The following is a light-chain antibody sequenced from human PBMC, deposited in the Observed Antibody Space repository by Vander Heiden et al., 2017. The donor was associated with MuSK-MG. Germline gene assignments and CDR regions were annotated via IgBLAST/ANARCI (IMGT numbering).Light chain of an antibody. CDR3: QQDDNLPMA. CDR2: DAS. J-gene: IGKJ3*01. Sequence: DIQMTQSPPSLSASVGDRVTITCQASQDISNYLNWYQQKPGKAPKLLIYDASDLQTGAPSRFSASGSGTNFTLTITGLQPEDIATYYCQQDDNLPMAFGHGTKVDIK. V-gene: IGKV1-33*01. CDR1: QDISNY.